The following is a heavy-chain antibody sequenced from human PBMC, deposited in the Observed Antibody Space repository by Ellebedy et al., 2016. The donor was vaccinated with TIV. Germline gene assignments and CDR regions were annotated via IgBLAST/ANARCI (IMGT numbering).Heavy chain of an antibody. CDR2: INPYNGHT. CDR1: GYTFTSYG. D-gene: IGHD2/OR15-2a*01. V-gene: IGHV1-18*04. J-gene: IGHJ4*02. CDR3: ARDANKTPDY. Sequence: ASVKVSXXASGYTFTSYGFSWVRQAPGQGLEWMGWINPYNGHTIYAQKVQGRLTMTTETSTNTGFMELRSLRSDDTAVYYCARDANKTPDYWGQGTLVTVS.